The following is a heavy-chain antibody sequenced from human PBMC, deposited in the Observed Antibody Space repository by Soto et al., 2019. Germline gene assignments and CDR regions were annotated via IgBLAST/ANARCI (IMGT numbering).Heavy chain of an antibody. Sequence: EVQLVESGGGLVQPGRSLRLSCAASGFTFDDYAMHWVRQAPGKGLEWVSGISWNSGSIGYADSVKGRFTISRDNAKNSXXXXXNSLRAEDTALYYCAKERDVDTYYFDYWGQGTLVTVSS. V-gene: IGHV3-9*01. CDR2: ISWNSGSI. CDR3: AKERDVDTYYFDY. J-gene: IGHJ4*02. D-gene: IGHD5-18*01. CDR1: GFTFDDYA.